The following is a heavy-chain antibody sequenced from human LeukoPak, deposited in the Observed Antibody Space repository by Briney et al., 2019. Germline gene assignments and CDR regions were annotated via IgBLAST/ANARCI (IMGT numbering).Heavy chain of an antibody. D-gene: IGHD3-22*01. CDR3: AKSAYYYDSSGYYYFDY. Sequence: GGSLRLSCAASGFTFSSYAMSWVRQAPGKGLEWVSAISGSGGSTYYADSVKGRFTISRDNSKNTLYLQMNSLRAEDTAVYYCAKSAYYYDSSGYYYFDYWGQGTLVTVPS. J-gene: IGHJ4*02. CDR1: GFTFSSYA. CDR2: ISGSGGST. V-gene: IGHV3-23*01.